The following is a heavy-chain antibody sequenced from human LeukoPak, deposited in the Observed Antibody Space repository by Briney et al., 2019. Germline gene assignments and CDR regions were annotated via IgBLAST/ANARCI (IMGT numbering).Heavy chain of an antibody. J-gene: IGHJ4*02. Sequence: GGSLRLSCAASGFTFDDYAMHWVRQAPGKGLEWVSGISWNSGSIGYADSVKGRFTISRDNAKNSLYLQMNSLRAEDTALYYCAKGKNRRTNYFDYWGQGTLVTVSS. V-gene: IGHV3-9*01. CDR1: GFTFDDYA. CDR2: ISWNSGSI. D-gene: IGHD1-1*01. CDR3: AKGKNRRTNYFDY.